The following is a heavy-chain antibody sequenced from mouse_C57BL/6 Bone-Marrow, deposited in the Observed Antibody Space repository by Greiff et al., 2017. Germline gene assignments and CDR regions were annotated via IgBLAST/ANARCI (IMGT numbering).Heavy chain of an antibody. CDR2: INPNNGGT. J-gene: IGHJ4*01. Sequence: VQLQQSGPELVKPGASVKMSCKASGYTFTDYNMHWVKQSHGKSLEWIGDINPNNGGTSYNQKFKGKATLTVNKSSSTAYMELRSLTSEDAAVYYYACFGGGCLYYAMDYWGQGTSVTVSS. CDR3: ACFGGGCLYYAMDY. CDR1: GYTFTDYN. D-gene: IGHD1-1*02. V-gene: IGHV1-22*01.